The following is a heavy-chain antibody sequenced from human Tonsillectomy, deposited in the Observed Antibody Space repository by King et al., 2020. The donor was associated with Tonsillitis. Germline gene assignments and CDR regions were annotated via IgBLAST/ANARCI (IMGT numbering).Heavy chain of an antibody. CDR3: XXRRGSXWYFXL. Sequence: QLQESVPGLVKASETLSLTCTVSGGSISGSISXSSYYWGWIRQPPGKGLEWIGSMYYSGSTYHNPSLKSRVTISVDTSKNQFSLKLSSVTAADTAVYXCXXRRGSXWYFXLWGRXTLVTVSX. CDR2: MYYSGST. J-gene: IGHJ2*01. CDR1: GGSISGSISXSSYY. V-gene: IGHV4-39*07. D-gene: IGHD2-15*01.